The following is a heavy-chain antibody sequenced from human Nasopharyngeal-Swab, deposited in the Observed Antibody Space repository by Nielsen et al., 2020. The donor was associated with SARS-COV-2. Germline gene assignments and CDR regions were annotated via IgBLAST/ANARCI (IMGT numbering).Heavy chain of an antibody. CDR1: GGSISSSTYY. D-gene: IGHD1-1*01. Sequence: SETLSLTCTVSGGSISSSTYYWGWIRQPPGKGLEWIGSIYYSGSTYYNPSLKSRVTISVDASKNQFSLKLTSVTAADTAVYYCARHQANAYPNWLDYWGQGSLVTVSS. J-gene: IGHJ4*02. CDR3: ARHQANAYPNWLDY. CDR2: IYYSGST. V-gene: IGHV4-39*01.